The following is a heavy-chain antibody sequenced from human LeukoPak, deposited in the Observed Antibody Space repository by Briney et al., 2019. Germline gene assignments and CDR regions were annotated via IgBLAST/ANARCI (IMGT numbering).Heavy chain of an antibody. CDR1: GVTLNNYI. Sequence: GGSLRLSCAASGVTLNNYIMTWVRQAPGKGLEWVSDISASGVSTYYADSVRGRFTISRDNSKNTLYLQMNSLRADDTAVYYCAKRRSAEYAIGGFDYWGQGTLVSVSS. V-gene: IGHV3-23*01. D-gene: IGHD2-8*01. CDR3: AKRRSAEYAIGGFDY. J-gene: IGHJ4*02. CDR2: ISASGVST.